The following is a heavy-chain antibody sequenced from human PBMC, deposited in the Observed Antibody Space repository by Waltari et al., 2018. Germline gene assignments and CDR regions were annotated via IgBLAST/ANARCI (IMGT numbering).Heavy chain of an antibody. J-gene: IGHJ3*02. V-gene: IGHV4-39*01. CDR2: IYYSGSA. CDR3: ARHDSLGRATVVTPYAVDI. D-gene: IGHD4-17*01. CDR1: GGSVSSSSYY. Sequence: QLQLQESGPGLVKPSETLSLTCTVSGGSVSSSSYYWGWSRQHPGKGLEWIGSIYYSGSADTNPSQKSRVPIAVDGTKNRFSLKLVVVTAEDTAVYDCARHDSLGRATVVTPYAVDIWGQGTMVTVSS.